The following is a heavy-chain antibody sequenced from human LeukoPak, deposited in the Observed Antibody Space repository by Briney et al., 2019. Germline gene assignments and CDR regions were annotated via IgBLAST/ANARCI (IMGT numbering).Heavy chain of an antibody. CDR1: GDSISTYY. D-gene: IGHD2-2*02. CDR3: ARASPVVVVPAAIRGDYYGMDV. Sequence: PSETLSLTCTVSGDSISTYYWTWIRQPPGKGLEWIGYIFYSGSTNYSPSLKSRVTISIDTSKSQFSLKLSSVTAADTAVYYCARASPVVVVPAAIRGDYYGMDVWGQGTTVTVSS. V-gene: IGHV4-59*12. J-gene: IGHJ6*02. CDR2: IFYSGST.